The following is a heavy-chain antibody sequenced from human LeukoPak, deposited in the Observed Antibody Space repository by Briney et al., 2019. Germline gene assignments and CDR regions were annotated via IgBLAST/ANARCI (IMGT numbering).Heavy chain of an antibody. CDR2: IRQDGSEK. D-gene: IGHD6-6*01. CDR3: ARRGSSSADAFDI. J-gene: IGHJ3*02. Sequence: GGSLRLSCAASGFTFSSYWMSWVRQAPGKGLEWVANIRQDGSEKYYVDSVKGRFTISRDNAKNSLYLQMNSLRAEDTAVYYCARRGSSSADAFDIWGQGTMVTVSS. CDR1: GFTFSSYW. V-gene: IGHV3-7*01.